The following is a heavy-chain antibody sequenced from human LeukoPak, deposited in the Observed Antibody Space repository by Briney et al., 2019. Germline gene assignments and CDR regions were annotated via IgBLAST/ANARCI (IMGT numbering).Heavy chain of an antibody. J-gene: IGHJ4*02. CDR1: GASISSGDYF. V-gene: IGHV4-30-4*01. CDR2: LYYSGSP. CDR3: ARVVCTSTNCYAPSHLDY. Sequence: SETLSLTCTVSGASISSGDYFWSWIRQPPGKGLEWIGYLYYSGSPFYNPSLKRRLTMSVDTSKNQFYLRLNSMTAADTAVYYCARVVCTSTNCYAPSHLDYWGQGTLVTVSS. D-gene: IGHD2-2*01.